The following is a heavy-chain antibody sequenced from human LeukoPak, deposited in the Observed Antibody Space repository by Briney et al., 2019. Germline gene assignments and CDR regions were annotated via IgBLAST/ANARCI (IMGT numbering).Heavy chain of an antibody. Sequence: ASVKVSCKASGYTFTSYYMHWVRQAPGQGLEWMGWINPNSGGTNYAQKFQGRVTMTRDTSISTAYMELSRLRSDDTAVYYCARGDYHDPTNFDYWGQGTLVTVSS. D-gene: IGHD4-11*01. CDR3: ARGDYHDPTNFDY. J-gene: IGHJ4*02. V-gene: IGHV1-2*02. CDR2: INPNSGGT. CDR1: GYTFTSYY.